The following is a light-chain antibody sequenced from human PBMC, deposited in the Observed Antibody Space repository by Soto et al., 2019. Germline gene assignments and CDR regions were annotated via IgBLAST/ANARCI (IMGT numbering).Light chain of an antibody. Sequence: QSVLTQPASVSGSPGQSITISCTGTSSDVGAYNYVSWYQQHPGKAPKLIIYDVSNRPSGVSDRFSGSKSGNTASLTISGLQAEDEADYYCNSYTISSTYVFGTGPKVTVL. CDR3: NSYTISSTYV. CDR1: SSDVGAYNY. J-gene: IGLJ1*01. CDR2: DVS. V-gene: IGLV2-14*01.